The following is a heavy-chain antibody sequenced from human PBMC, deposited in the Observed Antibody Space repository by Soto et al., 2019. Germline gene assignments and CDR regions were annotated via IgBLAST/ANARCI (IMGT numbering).Heavy chain of an antibody. Sequence: GGSLRLSCAASGFTFSSYSMHWVRQAPGKGLEWVAVISYDGSNKYYADSVKGRFTISRDNSKNTLYLQMNSLRAEDTAVYYCAKDRGTAGYFDYWGQGTLVTVSS. J-gene: IGHJ4*02. CDR2: ISYDGSNK. CDR3: AKDRGTAGYFDY. CDR1: GFTFSSYS. D-gene: IGHD3-10*01. V-gene: IGHV3-30*18.